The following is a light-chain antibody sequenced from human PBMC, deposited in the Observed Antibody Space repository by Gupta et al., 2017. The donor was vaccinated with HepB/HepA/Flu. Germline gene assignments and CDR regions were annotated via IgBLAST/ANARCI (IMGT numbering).Light chain of an antibody. CDR3: GTWDSSLSAWV. Sequence: QSVLTQPPSVSAAPGQKVTISCSGSSSNIGNNYVPWYQQLPGTAPKLLIYDNNKRPSGIPDRFSGSKSGTSATLGITGLQTGDEAEYYCGTWDSSLSAWVFGGGTKLTVL. V-gene: IGLV1-51*01. CDR1: SSNIGNNY. CDR2: DNN. J-gene: IGLJ3*02.